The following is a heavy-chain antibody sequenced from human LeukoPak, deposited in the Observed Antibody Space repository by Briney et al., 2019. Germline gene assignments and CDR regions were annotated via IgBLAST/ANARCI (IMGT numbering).Heavy chain of an antibody. CDR1: GGSISSGSYY. J-gene: IGHJ6*03. Sequence: SETLSLTCTVAGGSISSGSYYWSWIRQPAGKGLEGIGRIYTSGSTNYNPCPKSRCTISVDTSKQKCSLKLSSVPAADTAVYYCSGVPAAPTYYYYYMAVWGKGTTVTVSS. D-gene: IGHD2-2*01. CDR3: SGVPAAPTYYYYYMAV. V-gene: IGHV4-61*02. CDR2: IYTSGST.